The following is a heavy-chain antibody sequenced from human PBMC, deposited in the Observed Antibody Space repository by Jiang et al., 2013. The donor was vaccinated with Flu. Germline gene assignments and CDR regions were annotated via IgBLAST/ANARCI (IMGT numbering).Heavy chain of an antibody. Sequence: GPGLVKPSETLSLTCTVSGGSVSSGSHYWHWIRQPPGKGLEWIGYIHYGAGTSYNPSLKSRVTISIDTSKNDISLRLSSVTAADTAVYYCARDLIAARPYFDYWGQGTLVTVSS. J-gene: IGHJ4*02. CDR3: ARDLIAARPYFDY. CDR2: IHYGAGT. CDR1: GGSVSSGSHY. V-gene: IGHV4-61*03. D-gene: IGHD6-6*01.